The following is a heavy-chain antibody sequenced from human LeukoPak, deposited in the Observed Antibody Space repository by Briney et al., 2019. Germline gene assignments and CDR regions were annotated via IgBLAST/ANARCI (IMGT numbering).Heavy chain of an antibody. Sequence: KPSRTLSLTCTVSGGSISSSSYYWGWIRQPPGKGLEWIGSIYYSGSTYYNPSLKSRVTISVDTSKNQFSLNLSSVTAADTAVYFCARDEGSSYPFDYWGQGTLVTVSS. CDR3: ARDEGSSYPFDY. J-gene: IGHJ4*02. CDR1: GGSISSSSYY. V-gene: IGHV4-39*07. CDR2: IYYSGST. D-gene: IGHD2-2*01.